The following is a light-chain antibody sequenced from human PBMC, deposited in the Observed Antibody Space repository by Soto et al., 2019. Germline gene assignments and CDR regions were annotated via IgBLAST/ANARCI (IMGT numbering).Light chain of an antibody. CDR1: QSISSW. Sequence: DIQMTQSPSTLSASVGDRVTITCRASQSISSWLAWYQQKPGKAPKLLIYDASSLESGVPSMFSGSGSGTEFTLPISSLQPDEFATYYWQQYNSYSWTVGQGTKVEIK. CDR2: DAS. V-gene: IGKV1-5*01. J-gene: IGKJ1*01. CDR3: QQYNSYSWT.